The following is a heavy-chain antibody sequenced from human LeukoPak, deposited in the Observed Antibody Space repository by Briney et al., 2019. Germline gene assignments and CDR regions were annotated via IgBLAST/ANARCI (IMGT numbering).Heavy chain of an antibody. CDR1: GFTFSSHG. D-gene: IGHD3-16*01. J-gene: IGHJ1*01. Sequence: PGGTLRLSCAASGFTFSSHGMNWVRQAPGKGLEWVSGISPSGGITYYTDSVKGRFTISRDNSKNTQSLQMNSLRVEDTAVYYCAKDDDWGRYKHWGQGTLVTVSS. CDR3: AKDDDWGRYKH. V-gene: IGHV3-23*01. CDR2: ISPSGGIT.